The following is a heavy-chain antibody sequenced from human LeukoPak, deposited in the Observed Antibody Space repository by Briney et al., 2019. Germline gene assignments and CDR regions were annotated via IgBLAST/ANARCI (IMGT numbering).Heavy chain of an antibody. J-gene: IGHJ4*02. CDR1: GFTFSSYA. Sequence: GRSLRLSCAASGFTFSSYAMSWVRQAPGKGLEWVSAISGSGGSTYYADSVKGRFTISRDNSKNTLYLQMNSLRAEDTAVYYCAKDQYYYDSSGYYYWYYFDYWGQGTLVTVSS. V-gene: IGHV3-23*01. CDR3: AKDQYYYDSSGYYYWYYFDY. CDR2: ISGSGGST. D-gene: IGHD3-22*01.